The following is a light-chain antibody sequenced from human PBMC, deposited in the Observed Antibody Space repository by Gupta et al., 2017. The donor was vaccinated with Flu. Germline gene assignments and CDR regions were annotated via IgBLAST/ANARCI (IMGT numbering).Light chain of an antibody. J-gene: IGKJ5*01. Sequence: DIQMTQSPSSLSASVGDRVTITCRASQSISSYLNWYQQKPGKAPKLLTYAASSLQSGVPSRFSGSGSGTDFTLTISSLQPEEFATYYCQQSYSTPTFGQGTRLEIK. CDR1: QSISSY. V-gene: IGKV1-39*01. CDR3: QQSYSTPT. CDR2: AAS.